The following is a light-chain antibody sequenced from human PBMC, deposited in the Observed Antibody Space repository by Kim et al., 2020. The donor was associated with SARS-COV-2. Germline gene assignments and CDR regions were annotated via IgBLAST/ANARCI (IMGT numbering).Light chain of an antibody. J-gene: IGLJ3*02. Sequence: KVTISCSGSSSNIGNNYVSWYQQLPGTAPKLLIYDNSKRPSGIPDRFSGSKSGTSATLGITGLQTGDEADYYCGTWDSSLSAGGVFGGGTKLTVL. CDR1: SSNIGNNY. CDR3: GTWDSSLSAGGV. V-gene: IGLV1-51*01. CDR2: DNS.